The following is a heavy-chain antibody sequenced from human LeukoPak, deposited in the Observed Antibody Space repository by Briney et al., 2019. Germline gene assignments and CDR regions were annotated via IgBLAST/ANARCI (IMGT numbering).Heavy chain of an antibody. CDR1: GFTFDDYG. J-gene: IGHJ4*02. D-gene: IGHD6-19*01. CDR2: INWNGGST. CDR3: ARVSNISVAAYFDY. Sequence: GGSLRLSCAASGFTFDDYGLSWVRQAPGKGLEWVSTINWNGGSTGYADSVKGRFTISRDNAKNSLYLQMNSLRAEDTALYYCARVSNISVAAYFDYWGQGTLVTVSS. V-gene: IGHV3-20*04.